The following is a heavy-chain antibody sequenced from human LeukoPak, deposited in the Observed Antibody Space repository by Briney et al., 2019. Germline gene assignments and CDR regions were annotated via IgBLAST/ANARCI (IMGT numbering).Heavy chain of an antibody. J-gene: IGHJ4*02. CDR1: GFTFSSYS. CDR2: ISSSSSYI. V-gene: IGHV3-21*01. Sequence: PGGSLRLSCAASGFTFSSYSMNWVRQAPGKGPEWVSSISSSSSYIYYADSVKGRFTISRDNAKNSLYLQMNSLRAEDTAVYYCARDGVATGNYWGQGTLVTVSS. D-gene: IGHD4-23*01. CDR3: ARDGVATGNY.